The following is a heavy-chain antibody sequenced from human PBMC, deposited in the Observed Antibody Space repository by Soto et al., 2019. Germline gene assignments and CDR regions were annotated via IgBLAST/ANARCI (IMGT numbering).Heavy chain of an antibody. D-gene: IGHD2-2*02. CDR1: GYTFTGYY. CDR3: ARDLVKHEAHNLYVGIIDY. CDR2: INPNSGST. V-gene: IGHV1-2*02. J-gene: IGHJ4*02. Sequence: ASVKVSCKASGYTFTGYYMHWVRQAPGQGLEWMGWINPNSGSTNYAQKFQGRVTMTRDTSISTAYMELSRLRSDDTAVYYCARDLVKHEAHNLYVGIIDYWGQGTLVTVSS.